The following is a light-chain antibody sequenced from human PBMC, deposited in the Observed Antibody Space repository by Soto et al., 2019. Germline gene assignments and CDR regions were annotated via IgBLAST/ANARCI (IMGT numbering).Light chain of an antibody. CDR3: QKYGTSPPSP. J-gene: IGKJ5*01. CDR2: GAS. V-gene: IGKV3-20*01. CDR1: QSVSSSY. Sequence: EIVLTQSPGTLSLSPGERATLSCRASQSVSSSYLAWYQQKPGQAPRLLINGASSRATGIPDRFSGSGSGTDFNLTISRLEPEDFAVYYCQKYGTSPPSPFGQGTRLEIK.